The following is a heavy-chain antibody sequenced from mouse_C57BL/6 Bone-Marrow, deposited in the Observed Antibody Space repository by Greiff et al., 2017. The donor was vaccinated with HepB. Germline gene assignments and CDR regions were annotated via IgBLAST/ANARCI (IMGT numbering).Heavy chain of an antibody. CDR1: GFTFSDYY. CDR3: ARRGLRRPLYAMDY. J-gene: IGHJ4*01. V-gene: IGHV5-12*01. CDR2: ISNGGGST. D-gene: IGHD2-4*01. Sequence: VKLVESGGGLVQPGGSLKLSCAASGFTFSDYYMYWVRQTPEKRLEWVAYISNGGGSTYYPDTVKGRFTISRDNAKNTLYLQMSRLKSEDTAMYYCARRGLRRPLYAMDYWGQGTSVTVSS.